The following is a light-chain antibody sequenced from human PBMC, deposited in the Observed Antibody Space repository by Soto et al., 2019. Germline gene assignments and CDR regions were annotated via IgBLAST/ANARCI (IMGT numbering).Light chain of an antibody. CDR3: SSYTIRSTVV. CDR2: EVS. CDR1: SSNVGSYNR. Sequence: QSVLTQPPSVSGSPGQSVTISCTGTSSNVGSYNRVSWYQQPPGTVPKLMIYEVSNRPSGVPDRFSGSKSGNTASLTISGLQAEDDDDYYCSSYTIRSTVVFGGGTKLTVL. V-gene: IGLV2-18*02. J-gene: IGLJ2*01.